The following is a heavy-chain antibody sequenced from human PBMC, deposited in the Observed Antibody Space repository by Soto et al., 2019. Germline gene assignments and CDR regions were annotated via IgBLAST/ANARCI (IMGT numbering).Heavy chain of an antibody. D-gene: IGHD6-19*01. V-gene: IGHV4-4*02. CDR2: IYHSGST. CDR3: ARARSSGWRNDAFDI. CDR1: SGSISSSNW. Sequence: SETLSLTCAVSSGSISSSNWWSWVRQPPGKGLEWIGEIYHSGSTNYNPSLKSRVTISVDKSKNQFSLKLSSVTAADTAVYYCARARSSGWRNDAFDIWGQGTMVTVSS. J-gene: IGHJ3*02.